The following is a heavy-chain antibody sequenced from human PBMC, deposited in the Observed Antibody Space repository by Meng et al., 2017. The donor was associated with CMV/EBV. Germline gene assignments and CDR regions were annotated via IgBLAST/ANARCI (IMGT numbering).Heavy chain of an antibody. CDR1: GFTVSNNY. Sequence: ELQLVESGGGLFQPGGSLRLSCAASGFTVSNNYMRWFRQAPGKGLEWVSLIYSEGTTDYADSVKGRFTISRDNSKNTLYLQMNSLRAEDTAVYYCARDGNYHGVWGQGTLVTVSS. CDR3: ARDGNYHGV. CDR2: IYSEGTT. J-gene: IGHJ4*02. D-gene: IGHD1-7*01. V-gene: IGHV3-53*01.